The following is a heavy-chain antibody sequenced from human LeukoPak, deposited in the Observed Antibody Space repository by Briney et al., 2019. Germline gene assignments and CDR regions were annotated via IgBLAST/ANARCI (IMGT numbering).Heavy chain of an antibody. Sequence: GXSLQISCKGSGSSFTSYWIGWVRQLPGKGLEWMGIIYPGDSDTRDSPSFQGQVTISADKSISTAYLQWSSLKASDTAMYYCATPSYYDSSGYYLDYWGQGTLVTVSS. D-gene: IGHD3-22*01. CDR3: ATPSYYDSSGYYLDY. J-gene: IGHJ4*02. CDR1: GSSFTSYW. CDR2: IYPGDSDT. V-gene: IGHV5-51*01.